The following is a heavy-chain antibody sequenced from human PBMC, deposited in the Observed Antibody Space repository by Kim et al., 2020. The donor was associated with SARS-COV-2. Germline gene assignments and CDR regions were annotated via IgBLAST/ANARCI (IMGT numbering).Heavy chain of an antibody. V-gene: IGHV3-30*03. J-gene: IGHJ6*02. D-gene: IGHD2-2*02. Sequence: GGSLRLSCAASGFTFSSYGMHWVRQAPGKGLEWVALTSYDGSNKYYADSVKGRFTISRDNSKNTLYLQMNSLRAEDTAVYYCARDRVRCSSTNCYNEGRFLTCYGMDVRGQGTTVAVSS. CDR2: TSYDGSNK. CDR3: ARDRVRCSSTNCYNEGRFLTCYGMDV. CDR1: GFTFSSYG.